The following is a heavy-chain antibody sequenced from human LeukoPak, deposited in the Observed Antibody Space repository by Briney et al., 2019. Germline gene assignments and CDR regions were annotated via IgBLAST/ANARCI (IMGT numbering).Heavy chain of an antibody. Sequence: PGGSLRPSCAASGFALNSYSLSWVRQAPGKGLEWVSSISSTSAYIHYADSVKGRFTISRDNAKNSLYLQMNSLRAEDTAVYYCARATFITMIVVVITDDPDAFDIWGQGTMVTVSS. CDR2: ISSTSAYI. D-gene: IGHD3-22*01. V-gene: IGHV3-21*01. J-gene: IGHJ3*02. CDR1: GFALNSYS. CDR3: ARATFITMIVVVITDDPDAFDI.